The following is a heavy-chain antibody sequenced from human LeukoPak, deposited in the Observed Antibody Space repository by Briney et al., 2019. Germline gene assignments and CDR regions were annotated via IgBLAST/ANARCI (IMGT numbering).Heavy chain of an antibody. Sequence: PSETLSLTCAASGYSISSGYYWGWIRQPPGKGLEWIGSIYHSGSTYYNPSLKSRVTISVDTSKNQFSLKLSSVTAADTAVYYCARQGCTNGVCYGFDYWGQGTLVTVSS. D-gene: IGHD2-8*01. CDR1: GYSISSGYY. J-gene: IGHJ4*02. CDR3: ARQGCTNGVCYGFDY. CDR2: IYHSGST. V-gene: IGHV4-38-2*01.